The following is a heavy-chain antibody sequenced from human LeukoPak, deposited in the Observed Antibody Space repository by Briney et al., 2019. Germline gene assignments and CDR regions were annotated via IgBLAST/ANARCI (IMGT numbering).Heavy chain of an antibody. Sequence: GSLRLSCAASGFTFSDYYMSWIRQAPGKGLEWVSYISSSGSTIYYADSVKGRFTISRDNAKNSLYLQMNSLRAEDTAVYYCATPVGSYGDYGYEGDYWGQGTLVTVSS. D-gene: IGHD4-17*01. CDR1: GFTFSDYY. CDR2: ISSSGSTI. CDR3: ATPVGSYGDYGYEGDY. V-gene: IGHV3-11*01. J-gene: IGHJ4*02.